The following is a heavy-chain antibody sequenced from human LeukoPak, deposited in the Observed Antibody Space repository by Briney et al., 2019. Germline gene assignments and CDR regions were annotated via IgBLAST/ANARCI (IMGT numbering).Heavy chain of an antibody. V-gene: IGHV4-34*01. CDR3: ARGRWFDP. J-gene: IGHJ5*02. Sequence: SETLSLTCAVYGGSFSGYYWSWIRQPPGKGLEWIGEINHSGSTNYNPSLKSRVTITVDTSKNQFSLKLSSVTAADTAVYYCARGRWFDPWGQGTLVTVSS. CDR2: INHSGST. CDR1: GGSFSGYY.